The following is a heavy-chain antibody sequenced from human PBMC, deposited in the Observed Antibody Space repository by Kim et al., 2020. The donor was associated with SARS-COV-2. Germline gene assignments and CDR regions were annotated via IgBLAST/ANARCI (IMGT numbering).Heavy chain of an antibody. Sequence: GGSLRLSCAASGFTFSSYGMHWVRQAPGKGLEWVAVISYDGSNKYYADSVKGRFTISRDNSKNTLYLQMNSLRAEDTAVYYCTKSTDLTVVTPYFQHWGQGTLVTVSS. CDR3: TKSTDLTVVTPYFQH. V-gene: IGHV3-30*18. CDR2: ISYDGSNK. D-gene: IGHD2-21*02. J-gene: IGHJ1*01. CDR1: GFTFSSYG.